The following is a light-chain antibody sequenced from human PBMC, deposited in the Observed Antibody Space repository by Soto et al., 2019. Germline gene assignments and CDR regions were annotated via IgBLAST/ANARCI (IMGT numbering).Light chain of an antibody. Sequence: EIVLTQSPATLSLSPVDRATLSCRSSQSISSHLAWYQQRPGHVVRLLIYDASHRATGIPDRCRSSGSGTEFTVTISELQSEDFAVYYCQQYKKWHHLTFGGGTKVDIK. CDR2: DAS. CDR3: QQYKKWHHLT. CDR1: QSISSH. V-gene: IGKV3-11*01. J-gene: IGKJ4*01.